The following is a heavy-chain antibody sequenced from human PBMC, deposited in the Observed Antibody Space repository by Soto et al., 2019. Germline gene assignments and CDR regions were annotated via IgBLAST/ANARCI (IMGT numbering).Heavy chain of an antibody. J-gene: IGHJ6*02. V-gene: IGHV3-48*02. Sequence: PGGSLRLSCETSGFTLSAQSMIWFRQAPGKWLEWVSYISSSSSTIYYADSVKGRFTISRDNAKNSLYLQMNSLRDEDTAVYYCARDDSIAALNNYYYGMDVWGQGXTVTVSS. CDR3: ARDDSIAALNNYYYGMDV. CDR2: ISSSSSTI. D-gene: IGHD6-13*01. CDR1: GFTLSAQS.